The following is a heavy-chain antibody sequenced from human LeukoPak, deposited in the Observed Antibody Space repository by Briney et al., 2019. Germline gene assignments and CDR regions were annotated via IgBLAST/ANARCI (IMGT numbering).Heavy chain of an antibody. CDR2: ISGGGGST. CDR3: AKASGNYYGSGTYPDYFDY. J-gene: IGHJ4*02. CDR1: GFTFSSYA. V-gene: IGHV3-23*01. D-gene: IGHD3-10*01. Sequence: GGSLRLSCAASGFTFSSYAMSWVRQAPGKGLEWVSAISGGGGSTYYADSVKGRFTISRDNSKNTLYLQMNSLRAEDTAVYYCAKASGNYYGSGTYPDYFDYWGQGTLVTVSS.